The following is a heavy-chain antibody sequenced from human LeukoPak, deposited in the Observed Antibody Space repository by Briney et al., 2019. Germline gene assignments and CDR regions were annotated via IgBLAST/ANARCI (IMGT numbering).Heavy chain of an antibody. V-gene: IGHV1-69*02. J-gene: IGHJ4*02. CDR3: ARGGYCSSTSSLTYFDY. CDR1: GGTFSSYT. D-gene: IGHD2-2*01. Sequence: SVKVSCKASGGTFSSYTISWVRQAPGQGLEWMGRIIPILGIANYAQKFQGGVTITADKSTSTAYMELSSLRSEDTAVYYCARGGYCSSTSSLTYFDYWGQGTLVTVSS. CDR2: IIPILGIA.